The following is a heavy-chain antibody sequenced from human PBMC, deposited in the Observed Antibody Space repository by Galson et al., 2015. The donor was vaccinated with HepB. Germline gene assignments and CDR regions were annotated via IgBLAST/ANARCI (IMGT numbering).Heavy chain of an antibody. V-gene: IGHV3-15*01. J-gene: IGHJ4*02. CDR1: GFTFSNAW. Sequence: SLRLSCAASGFTFSNAWMSWVRQAPGKGLEWVGRIKSKTDGGTTDYAAPVKGRFTISRDDSKNTLYLQMNSLKTEDTAVYYCTTTEWLRKKPTIRKPYGDTRPGWGQGTLVTVSS. CDR3: TTTEWLRKKPTIRKPYGDTRPG. D-gene: IGHD5-12*01. CDR2: IKSKTDGGTT.